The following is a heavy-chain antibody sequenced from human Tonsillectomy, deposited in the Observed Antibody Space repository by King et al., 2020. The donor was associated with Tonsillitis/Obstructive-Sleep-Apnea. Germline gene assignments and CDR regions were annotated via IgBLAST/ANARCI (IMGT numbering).Heavy chain of an antibody. J-gene: IGHJ4*02. CDR2: ISGSGAPP. V-gene: IGHV3-23*04. Sequence: VQLVESGGLLLQPGGSLRLSCAASGFTFSTYAMSWVRQAPGKGLEWFSSISGSGAPPYYADSVKGRFTISRDNSKNTLYLQMNTLRAEDTAIYYCAKISSWEFLRYLDYWGQGTLVTVYS. CDR3: AKISSWEFLRYLDY. D-gene: IGHD3-10*01. CDR1: GFTFSTYA.